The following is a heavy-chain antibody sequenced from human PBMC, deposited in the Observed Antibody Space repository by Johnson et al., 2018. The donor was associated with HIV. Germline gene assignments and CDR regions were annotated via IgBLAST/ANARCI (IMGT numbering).Heavy chain of an antibody. D-gene: IGHD4-11*01. CDR1: GFAFGSYW. V-gene: IGHV3-7*05. CDR2: INQYGSEE. J-gene: IGHJ3*02. Sequence: VQLVESGGGVVQPGRSLRLSCAASGFAFGSYWMHWVRQAPGKGLQWVANINQYGSEEYYVDSVKGRFTISRDNAKNSMYLQMNTLNAEDTAVYYCASSTVMMTDDAFDIWGQGTVVHVSS. CDR3: ASSTVMMTDDAFDI.